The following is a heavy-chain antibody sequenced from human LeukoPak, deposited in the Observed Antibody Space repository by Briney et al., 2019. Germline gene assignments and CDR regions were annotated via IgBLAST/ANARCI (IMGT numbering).Heavy chain of an antibody. V-gene: IGHV1-69*04. D-gene: IGHD6-19*01. Sequence: SVKVSCKASGGTFSSYAISWVRQAPGQGLEWMGRIIPILGIANYAQKFQGRVTITADKSTSTAYMELSSLRSEDTAVYYCARSPPECSSGGSLRALFDYWGQGTLVTVSS. CDR3: ARSPPECSSGGSLRALFDY. CDR2: IIPILGIA. CDR1: GGTFSSYA. J-gene: IGHJ4*02.